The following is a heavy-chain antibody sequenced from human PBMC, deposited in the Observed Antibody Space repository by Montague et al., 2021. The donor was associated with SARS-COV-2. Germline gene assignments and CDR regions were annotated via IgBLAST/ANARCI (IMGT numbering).Heavy chain of an antibody. V-gene: IGHV4-59*13. CDR2: IYYSGST. CDR1: GGSISSYY. Sequence: SETLSLTCTVSGGSISSYYWSWIRQSPGTGLEWIGYIYYSGSTNYNPFPKSRVTISVDTTKNQFSLKLSSLSAADTAVYYCARGFDYWGQGTLVTVSS. J-gene: IGHJ4*02. CDR3: ARGFDY.